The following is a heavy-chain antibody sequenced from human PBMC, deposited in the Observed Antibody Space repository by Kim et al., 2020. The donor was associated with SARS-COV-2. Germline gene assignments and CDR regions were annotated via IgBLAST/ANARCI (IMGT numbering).Heavy chain of an antibody. J-gene: IGHJ4*02. V-gene: IGHV4-34*01. Sequence: STNSNPSLKSRVTISVDTSKNQFSLNLSSVTAADTAVYYCARGAAAGLDYWGQGTLVTVSS. CDR3: ARGAAAGLDY. D-gene: IGHD6-13*01. CDR2: ST.